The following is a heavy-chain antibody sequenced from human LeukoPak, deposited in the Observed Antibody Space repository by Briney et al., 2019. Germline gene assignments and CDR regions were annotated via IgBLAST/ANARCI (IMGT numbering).Heavy chain of an antibody. V-gene: IGHV3-21*01. CDR1: GFTFSSYS. D-gene: IGHD1/OR15-1a*01. CDR3: AKDSPSRTATTEVPVDY. J-gene: IGHJ4*02. CDR2: ISSSSSYI. Sequence: GGSLRLSCAASGFTFSSYSMNWVRQAPGKGLEWVSSISSSSSYIYFANSVRGRFSISRDNAKNSLYLQMNSLRAEDTAVYYCAKDSPSRTATTEVPVDYWGQGTLVTVSS.